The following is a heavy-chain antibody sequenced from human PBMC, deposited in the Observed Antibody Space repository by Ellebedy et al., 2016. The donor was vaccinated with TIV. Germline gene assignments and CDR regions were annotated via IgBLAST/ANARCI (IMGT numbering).Heavy chain of an antibody. CDR3: ARGDPLWFGELVDYYYYGMDV. Sequence: GESLKISCAASGFTFSSYAMSWVRQAPGKGLEWVSAISGSGGSTYYADSVKGRFTISRDNSKNTLYLQMGSLRAEDTAVYYCARGDPLWFGELVDYYYYGMDVWGQGTTVTVSS. D-gene: IGHD3-10*01. V-gene: IGHV3-23*01. J-gene: IGHJ6*02. CDR1: GFTFSSYA. CDR2: ISGSGGST.